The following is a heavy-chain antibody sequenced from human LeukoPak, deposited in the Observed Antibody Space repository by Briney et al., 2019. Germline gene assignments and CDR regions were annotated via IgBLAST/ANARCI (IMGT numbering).Heavy chain of an antibody. CDR1: GFTFRSYG. V-gene: IGHV3-33*01. CDR2: IWSDGSNK. CDR3: ARQGAIFGVDRYWYFDL. J-gene: IGHJ2*01. Sequence: GGSLRLSCAASGFTFRSYGMHWVRQAPGKGLEWVAVIWSDGSNKYYADSVKGRFTISRDNSMNTLFLQMNSLRAEDTAVYYCARQGAIFGVDRYWYFDLWGRGTLVTVSS. D-gene: IGHD3-3*01.